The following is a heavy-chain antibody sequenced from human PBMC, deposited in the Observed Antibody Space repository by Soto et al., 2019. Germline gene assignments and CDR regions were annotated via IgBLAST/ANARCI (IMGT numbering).Heavy chain of an antibody. D-gene: IGHD3-10*01. J-gene: IGHJ6*03. CDR3: ARHTIYGSGSYKLLRHYYYYMDV. CDR2: IYYSGST. Sequence: TTETLSLTCTVSGGSISSYYWSWIRQPPGKGLEWIGYIYYSGSTNYNPSLKSRVTISVDTSKNQFSLKLSSVTAADTAVYYCARHTIYGSGSYKLLRHYYYYMDVWGKGITVTVSS. V-gene: IGHV4-59*08. CDR1: GGSISSYY.